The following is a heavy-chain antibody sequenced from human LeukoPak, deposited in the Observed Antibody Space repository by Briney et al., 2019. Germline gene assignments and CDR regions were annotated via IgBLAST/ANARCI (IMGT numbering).Heavy chain of an antibody. Sequence: SGGSLRLSCAASGFTSGIYAVSWVRQAPGKGLEWVSAFSGGGDSYYADSVKGRFTISRDNSKKILYLQMNSLRAEDTAVYYCARGLSIGVTGGLTAFDIWGQGTMVTVS. CDR2: FSGGGDS. D-gene: IGHD6-19*01. V-gene: IGHV3-23*01. CDR1: GFTSGIYA. J-gene: IGHJ3*02. CDR3: ARGLSIGVTGGLTAFDI.